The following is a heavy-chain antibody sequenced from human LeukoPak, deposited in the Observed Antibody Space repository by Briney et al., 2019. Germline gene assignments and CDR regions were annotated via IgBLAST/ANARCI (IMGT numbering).Heavy chain of an antibody. D-gene: IGHD3-10*01. J-gene: IGHJ4*02. CDR1: GFNFWGTG. V-gene: IGHV3-23*01. CDR3: ARVVPPTDYGSGSYFWDPYYFDY. Sequence: GGSLRLSCAVSGFNFWGTGMSWVRQAPGKGLEWVAAIGGGGSDTKYTDSVMGRFTLSRDLSKNTLYLQMNSLRAEDTAVYYCARVVPPTDYGSGSYFWDPYYFDYWGQGTLVTVSS. CDR2: IGGGGSDT.